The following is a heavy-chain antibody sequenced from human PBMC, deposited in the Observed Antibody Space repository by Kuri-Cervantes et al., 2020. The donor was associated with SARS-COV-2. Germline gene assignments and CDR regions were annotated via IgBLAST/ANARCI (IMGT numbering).Heavy chain of an antibody. Sequence: SVKVSCKASGGTFNRYAINWVRQAPGQGLEWMGGIIPIFGTANYAQKFQGRVTITADESTSTAYMELSSLRSEDTAVYYCATVRVDTATHGAYYYYYMDVWGKGTTVTVSS. J-gene: IGHJ6*03. CDR3: ATVRVDTATHGAYYYYYMDV. D-gene: IGHD5-18*01. CDR1: GGTFNRYA. CDR2: IIPIFGTA. V-gene: IGHV1-69*13.